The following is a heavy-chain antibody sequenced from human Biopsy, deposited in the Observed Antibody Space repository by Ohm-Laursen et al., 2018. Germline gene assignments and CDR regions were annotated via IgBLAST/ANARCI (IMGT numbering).Heavy chain of an antibody. V-gene: IGHV4-39*01. CDR1: GGSISNNNYY. Sequence: PSDTLSLTCTVSGGSISNNNYYWGWIRQPPGKGLEWIGSIFYRGSTHYKPSLKSRVNISVDTSKNKFSLKLNSVTAADTAVYYCARDYDTSGYYYVSWGQGTLVTVSS. J-gene: IGHJ5*02. D-gene: IGHD3-22*01. CDR3: ARDYDTSGYYYVS. CDR2: IFYRGST.